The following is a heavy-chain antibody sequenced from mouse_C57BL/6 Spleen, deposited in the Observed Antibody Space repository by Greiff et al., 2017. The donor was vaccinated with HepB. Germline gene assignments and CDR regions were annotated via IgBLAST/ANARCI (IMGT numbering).Heavy chain of an antibody. D-gene: IGHD1-1*01. V-gene: IGHV1-55*01. CDR3: ARSPDYYGSPMDY. J-gene: IGHJ4*01. CDR2: IYPGSGST. Sequence: QVQLQQPGAELVKPGASVKMSCKASGYTFTSYWITWVKQRPGQGLEWIGDIYPGSGSTNYNEKFKSKATLTVDTSSSTAYMQLSSLTSEDSAVYYCARSPDYYGSPMDYWGQGTSVTVSS. CDR1: GYTFTSYW.